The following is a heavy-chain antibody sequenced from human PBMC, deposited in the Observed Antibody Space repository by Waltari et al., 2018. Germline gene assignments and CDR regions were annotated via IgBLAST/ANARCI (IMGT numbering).Heavy chain of an antibody. CDR1: GGSISSGSYY. V-gene: IGHV4-61*09. J-gene: IGHJ4*02. Sequence: QVQLQESGPGLVKPSQTLSLTCTVSGGSISSGSYYWSWIRQPAGKGLEWIGYIYTSGSTTYNPSLKRRVTISVDTSKNQFSLRLSSVTAADTAVYYCARTRYDSSGYWDYWGQGTLVTVSS. CDR3: ARTRYDSSGYWDY. D-gene: IGHD3-22*01. CDR2: IYTSGST.